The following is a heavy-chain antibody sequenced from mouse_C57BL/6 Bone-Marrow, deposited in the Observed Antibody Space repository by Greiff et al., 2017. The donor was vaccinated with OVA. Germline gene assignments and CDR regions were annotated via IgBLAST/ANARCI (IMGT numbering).Heavy chain of an antibody. CDR2: IYIGNGYT. D-gene: IGHD2-1*01. Sequence: VQLQQPGAELVKPGSSVKMSCKTSGYTFTSYGINWVKQRPGQGLEWIGYIYIGNGYTEYNEKFKGKATLTSDTSSSTAYMQLSSLTSEDSAIYFCATQGPFYYGNYGWYFDVWGTGTTVTVSS. CDR1: GYTFTSYG. V-gene: IGHV1-58*01. CDR3: ATQGPFYYGNYGWYFDV. J-gene: IGHJ1*03.